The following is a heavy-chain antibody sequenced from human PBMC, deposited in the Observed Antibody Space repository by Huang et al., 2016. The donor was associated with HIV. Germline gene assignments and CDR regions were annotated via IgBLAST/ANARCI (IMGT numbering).Heavy chain of an antibody. CDR3: ARLPGSITMIRGVITDPY. J-gene: IGHJ4*02. CDR1: CGSIRSDNYY. D-gene: IGHD3-10*01. Sequence: QLQLQESGPGLVKPSETLSLTCTVSCGSIRSDNYYWGSIRQPPGKGLEWIGSIYYSGNTYYNPSRKRRVTITVDTSKNHFSLRMRSVTAADTAVYYCARLPGSITMIRGVITDPYWGQGTLVTVSS. CDR2: IYYSGNT. V-gene: IGHV4-39*02.